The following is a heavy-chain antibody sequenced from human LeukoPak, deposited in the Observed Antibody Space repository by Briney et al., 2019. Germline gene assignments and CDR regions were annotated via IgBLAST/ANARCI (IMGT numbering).Heavy chain of an antibody. CDR3: ARGGLEGLRSEDY. V-gene: IGHV1-18*01. Sequence: ASVKVSCKASGYTFTSYGISWVRQAPGQGREWMGWNSAYNGNTNYAQKLQGRVTMTTDTSTSTAYVELRSQRSEDTAVYYCARGGLEGLRSEDYWGQGTLVTVSS. CDR2: NSAYNGNT. CDR1: GYTFTSYG. J-gene: IGHJ4*02. D-gene: IGHD5-12*01.